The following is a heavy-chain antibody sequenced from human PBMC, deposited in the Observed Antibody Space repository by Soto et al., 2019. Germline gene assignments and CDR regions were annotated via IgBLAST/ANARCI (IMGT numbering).Heavy chain of an antibody. CDR1: GFTFSRYA. J-gene: IGHJ6*02. Sequence: EVQLVESGGGLVQPGGSLRLSCAASGFTFSRYAMHWVRQAPGKGLEYVSTISSNGGSTYYANSVKGRFTISRDNSKNTLYLQMGSLRAEDMAVYYCARAGDYWGYYYGMDVWGQGTTVTVSS. D-gene: IGHD4-17*01. CDR2: ISSNGGST. CDR3: ARAGDYWGYYYGMDV. V-gene: IGHV3-64*01.